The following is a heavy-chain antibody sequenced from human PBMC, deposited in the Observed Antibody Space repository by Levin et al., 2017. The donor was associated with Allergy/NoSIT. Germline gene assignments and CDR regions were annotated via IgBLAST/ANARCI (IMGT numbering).Heavy chain of an antibody. Sequence: SCAASGFTFSSFRMNWVRQAPGKGLEWVSYIRSSGSPIYYADSVRGRFTISRDNAKNSLYLQMNSLRPEDTAVYYCVRDPHALDYWGQGTLVTVSS. CDR3: VRDPHALDY. J-gene: IGHJ4*02. CDR2: IRSSGSPI. CDR1: GFTFSSFR. V-gene: IGHV3-48*04.